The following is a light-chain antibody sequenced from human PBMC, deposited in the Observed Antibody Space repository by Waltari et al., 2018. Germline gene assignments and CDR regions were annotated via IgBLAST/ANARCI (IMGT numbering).Light chain of an antibody. CDR2: WES. CDR1: QSVFYSSNNKNY. CDR3: QQYINHST. J-gene: IGKJ1*01. Sequence: IVMTQSQDTVAVSLGEGATINCKSSQSVFYSSNNKNYLAWYQQKPGQPPKLLIYWESTRESGVPDRFSGSGSGTDFTLTISSLQPDDFATYICQQYINHSTFGQGTKVEI. V-gene: IGKV4-1*01.